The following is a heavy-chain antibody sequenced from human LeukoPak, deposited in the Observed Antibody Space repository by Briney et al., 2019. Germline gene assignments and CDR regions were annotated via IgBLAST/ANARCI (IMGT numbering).Heavy chain of an antibody. CDR1: GGTFSSYA. CDR3: ARVHLDSSGYYSTFDY. Sequence: GASVKVSRKASGGTFSSYAISWVRQAPGQGLEWMGGIIPIFGTANYAQKFQGRVTITADESTSTAYMELSSLRSEDTAVYYCARVHLDSSGYYSTFDYWGQGTLVTVSS. V-gene: IGHV1-69*01. CDR2: IIPIFGTA. D-gene: IGHD3-22*01. J-gene: IGHJ4*02.